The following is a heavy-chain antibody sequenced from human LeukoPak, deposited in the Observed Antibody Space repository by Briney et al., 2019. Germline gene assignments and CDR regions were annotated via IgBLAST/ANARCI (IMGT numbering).Heavy chain of an antibody. CDR3: ARVGSAVAGTDFDY. CDR1: GFTFSSYW. V-gene: IGHV3-7*03. D-gene: IGHD6-19*01. Sequence: GGSLRLSCAASGFTFSSYWMSWVRQAPGKGLEWVANIKQDGSEKYYVDSVKGRFTISRDNAKNSLYLQMNSLRAEDTAVYYCARVGSAVAGTDFDYWGQGTLVTVSS. CDR2: IKQDGSEK. J-gene: IGHJ4*02.